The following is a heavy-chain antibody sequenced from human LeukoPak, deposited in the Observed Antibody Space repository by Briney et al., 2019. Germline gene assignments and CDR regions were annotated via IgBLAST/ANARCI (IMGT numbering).Heavy chain of an antibody. Sequence: SETLSLTCTVSGDSISNYYWSWIRQPPGKGLEWLGYISYSGSTNYSPSLKSRVTISVDTSKNQFSLKLTSVTAADTAVYYCARENYYYYMDVWGKGTTVTVSS. CDR2: ISYSGST. J-gene: IGHJ6*03. CDR3: ARENYYYYMDV. V-gene: IGHV4-59*01. CDR1: GDSISNYY.